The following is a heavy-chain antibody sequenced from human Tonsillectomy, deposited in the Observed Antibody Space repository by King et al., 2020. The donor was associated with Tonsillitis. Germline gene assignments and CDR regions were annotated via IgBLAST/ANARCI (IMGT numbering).Heavy chain of an antibody. CDR2: SKRNKAGGKT. CDR1: VFTCTNSW. V-gene: IGHV3-15*01. CDR3: TTGGY. J-gene: IGHJ4*02. Sequence: VQLVESGGGLVKPGGSLRVSCAASVFTCTNSWMAWVRQAPGKGLYGVGRSKRNKAGGKTEYAGHVKGRFTISRDDSKNTLYLQMNRLKIEDTAVYYCTTGGYWGQGTLVTVSS.